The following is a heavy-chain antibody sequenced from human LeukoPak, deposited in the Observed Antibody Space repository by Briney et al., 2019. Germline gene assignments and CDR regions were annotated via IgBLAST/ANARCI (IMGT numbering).Heavy chain of an antibody. D-gene: IGHD3-22*01. CDR1: GFRFSGYA. Sequence: GGSLRLSCIASGFRFSGYAMSWVRKAPGKGLEWVSAISGGGDAAYYADSVKGRFTISRDNSKNTLYLQMNSLRAEDTAVYYCPRKYDSSGYFDYWGRGTLVTVSS. CDR3: PRKYDSSGYFDY. J-gene: IGHJ4*02. V-gene: IGHV3-23*01. CDR2: ISGGGDAA.